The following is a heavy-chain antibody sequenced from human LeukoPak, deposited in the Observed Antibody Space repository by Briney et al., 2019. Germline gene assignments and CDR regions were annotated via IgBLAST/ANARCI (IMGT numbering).Heavy chain of an antibody. D-gene: IGHD1-26*01. V-gene: IGHV3-74*01. J-gene: IGHJ4*02. CDR3: ARGLYGSPGDN. CDR2: IKSDGSST. CDR1: GFTFSNFW. Sequence: PGGSLRLSCAASGFTFSNFWMHWVRQAPGKGLGWVSRIKSDGSSTSYADSVKGRFTISRDNAKNTLYLQMNSLRDEDTAVYYCARGLYGSPGDNWGQGTLVTVSS.